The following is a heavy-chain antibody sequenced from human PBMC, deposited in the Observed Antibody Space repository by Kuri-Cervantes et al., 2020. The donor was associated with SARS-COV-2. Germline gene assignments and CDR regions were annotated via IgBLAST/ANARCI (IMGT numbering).Heavy chain of an antibody. Sequence: SQTLSLTCAVYVGSFSGYYWSWIRQPPGKGLEWIGEINHSGSTNYNPSLKSRVTISVDTSKNQFSLKLSSVTAADTAVYYCARGLGSGYYYGSFDYWGQGTLVTVSS. V-gene: IGHV4-34*01. CDR2: INHSGST. CDR3: ARGLGSGYYYGSFDY. D-gene: IGHD3-22*01. CDR1: VGSFSGYY. J-gene: IGHJ4*02.